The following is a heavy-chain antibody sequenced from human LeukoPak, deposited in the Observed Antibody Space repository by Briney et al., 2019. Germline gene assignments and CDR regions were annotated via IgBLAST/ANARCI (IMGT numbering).Heavy chain of an antibody. J-gene: IGHJ4*02. V-gene: IGHV3-21*01. CDR2: IRSSGSDI. D-gene: IGHD3-9*01. Sequence: PGGSLLLSCTASGFTFSSYSMNWVRPAPGKGLEWVSSIRSSGSDIYYADSMKGRFTVSRDNAKNSLFLQINSLRADDTAVYYCARAFYDLLIGYPGYFDYWGRGTLVTVSS. CDR3: ARAFYDLLIGYPGYFDY. CDR1: GFTFSSYS.